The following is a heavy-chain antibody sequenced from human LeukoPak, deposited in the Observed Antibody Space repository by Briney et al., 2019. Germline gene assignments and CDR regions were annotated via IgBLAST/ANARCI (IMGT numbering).Heavy chain of an antibody. J-gene: IGHJ3*02. V-gene: IGHV3-30*18. Sequence: GGSLRLSCAASGFTFSSYGMHWVRQAPGKGLEWVAVISYDGSNKYYADSVKGRFTISRDNSKNTLYLQMNSLRAEDTAVYYCAKDSRAVVVTNAFDIWGQGTMVTVSS. CDR1: GFTFSSYG. D-gene: IGHD2-2*01. CDR3: AKDSRAVVVTNAFDI. CDR2: ISYDGSNK.